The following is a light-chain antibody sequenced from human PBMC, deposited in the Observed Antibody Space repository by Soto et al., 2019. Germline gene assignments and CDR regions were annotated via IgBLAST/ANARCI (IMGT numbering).Light chain of an antibody. CDR2: GAS. CDR1: QSVLYSSNKKNH. J-gene: IGKJ5*01. Sequence: DIVMTQSPDSLAVSLGERATINCKSSQSVLYSSNKKNHLAWYQQKPGQAPRLLIYGASTRATGIPARFSGSGSGTEFTLTISSLQSEDFAVYHCQQYNIWPITFGQGTRLEIK. CDR3: QQYNIWPIT. V-gene: IGKV4-1*01.